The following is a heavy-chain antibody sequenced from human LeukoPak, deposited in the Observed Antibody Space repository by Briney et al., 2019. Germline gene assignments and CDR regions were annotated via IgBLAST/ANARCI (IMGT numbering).Heavy chain of an antibody. D-gene: IGHD2-2*01. CDR2: IDGSGGTT. CDR1: GFTFTRNA. CDR3: AKAHCSSTSCSRADN. V-gene: IGHV3-23*01. J-gene: IGHJ4*02. Sequence: GGSLRLSCAASGFTFTRNAMAWVRQAPGKGLEWVSAIDGSGGTTFYADSVKGRVTVSRVQSTNTVYLQMNSLRADDTTVYYCAKAHCSSTSCSRADNWGQGTLVTVSS.